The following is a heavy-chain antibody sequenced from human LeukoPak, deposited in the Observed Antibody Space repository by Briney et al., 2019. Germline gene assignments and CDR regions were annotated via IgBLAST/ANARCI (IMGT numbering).Heavy chain of an antibody. CDR3: ARDSAYSGYDHAFDT. V-gene: IGHV3-30*04. Sequence: GGSLRLSCAASGFTFSIYAMHWVRQAPGKGLEWVAVISYDGSNKYYADSVKGRFTISRDNSKNTLYLQMNSLRAEDTAVYYCARDSAYSGYDHAFDTWGQGTMVTVSS. J-gene: IGHJ3*02. D-gene: IGHD5-12*01. CDR1: GFTFSIYA. CDR2: ISYDGSNK.